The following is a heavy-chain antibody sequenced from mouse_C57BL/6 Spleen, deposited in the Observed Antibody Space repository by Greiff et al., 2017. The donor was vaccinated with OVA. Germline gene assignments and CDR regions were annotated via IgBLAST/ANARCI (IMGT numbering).Heavy chain of an antibody. CDR1: GYTFTDYY. CDR3: ARSLFITTVVATTGDAMDY. CDR2: IFPGSGST. D-gene: IGHD1-1*01. J-gene: IGHJ4*01. V-gene: IGHV1-75*01. Sequence: VQLQQSGPELVKPGASVKISCKASGYTFTDYYINWVKQRPGQGLEWIGWIFPGSGSTYYNEKFKGKATLTVDKSSSTAYMLLSSLTSEDSAVYFCARSLFITTVVATTGDAMDYWGQGTSVTVSA.